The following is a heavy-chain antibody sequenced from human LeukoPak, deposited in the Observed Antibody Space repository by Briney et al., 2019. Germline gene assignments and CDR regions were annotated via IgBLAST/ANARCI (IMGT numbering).Heavy chain of an antibody. J-gene: IGHJ4*02. Sequence: SETLSLTCAVYGGSFSGYYWSWIRQPPGKGLEWIGEINHSGSTNYNPSLKSRVTISVDTSKNQFSLKLSSVTAADTAVYYCGRDRPTGYYDYWGQGILVTVSS. CDR2: INHSGST. CDR1: GGSFSGYY. V-gene: IGHV4-34*01. CDR3: GRDRPTGYYDY. D-gene: IGHD3-9*01.